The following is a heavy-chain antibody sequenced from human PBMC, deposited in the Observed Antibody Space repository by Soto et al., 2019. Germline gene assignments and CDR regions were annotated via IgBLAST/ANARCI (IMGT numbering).Heavy chain of an antibody. Sequence: SETQSLTCTVSGGSISSYYWSWIRQPPGKGLEWIGYIYYSGSTNYNPSLKSRVNISVDTSKNQFSLKLSSVTAADTAVYYCARHSDRTTVTNWGQGTLVTVSS. J-gene: IGHJ4*02. CDR1: GGSISSYY. V-gene: IGHV4-59*01. CDR3: ARHSDRTTVTN. D-gene: IGHD4-17*01. CDR2: IYYSGST.